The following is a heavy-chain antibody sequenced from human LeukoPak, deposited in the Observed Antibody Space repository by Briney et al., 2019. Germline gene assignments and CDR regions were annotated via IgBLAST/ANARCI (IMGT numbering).Heavy chain of an antibody. Sequence: PSETLSLTCTASGGSISSGNYYWSWIRQPAGKGLEWIGRISASGSTNYNPSLKSRVTISVDTSKNQFSLKLSSVTAADTAVYYCATKSVTVGAFGIWGQGTVVTVSS. CDR3: ATKSVTVGAFGI. D-gene: IGHD4-17*01. CDR1: GGSISSGNYY. J-gene: IGHJ3*02. V-gene: IGHV4-61*02. CDR2: ISASGST.